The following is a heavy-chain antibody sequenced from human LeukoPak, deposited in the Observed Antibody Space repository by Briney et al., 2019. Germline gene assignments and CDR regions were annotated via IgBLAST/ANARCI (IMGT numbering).Heavy chain of an antibody. CDR1: GFTFSSYG. D-gene: IGHD6-13*01. Sequence: GGSLRLSCAASGFTFSSYGVHWVRQAPGKGLEWVAVISYDGSNKYYADSVKGRFTISRDNSKNTLYLQMNSLRAEDTAVYYCAKDLGSSWYLDYWGQGTLVTVSS. CDR3: AKDLGSSWYLDY. V-gene: IGHV3-30*18. CDR2: ISYDGSNK. J-gene: IGHJ4*02.